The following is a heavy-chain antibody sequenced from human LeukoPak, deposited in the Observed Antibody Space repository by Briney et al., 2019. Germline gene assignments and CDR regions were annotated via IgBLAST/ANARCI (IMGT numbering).Heavy chain of an antibody. CDR3: ARGPPGGQFDP. CDR2: IYYSEST. J-gene: IGHJ5*02. CDR1: GGSISSYY. D-gene: IGHD3-10*01. Sequence: PSETLSLTCTVSGGSISSYYWSWIRQPPGKGLEWIGYIYYSESTNYNPSLKSRVTISVDTSKNQFSLKLRSVTAADTAVYYCARGPPGGQFDPWGQGTLLTVSS. V-gene: IGHV4-59*01.